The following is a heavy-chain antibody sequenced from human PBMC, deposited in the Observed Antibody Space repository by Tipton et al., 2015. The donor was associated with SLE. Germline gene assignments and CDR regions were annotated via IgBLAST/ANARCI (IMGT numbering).Heavy chain of an antibody. CDR1: GGSISSYF. D-gene: IGHD3-10*01. Sequence: TLSLTCTVSGGSISSYFWFWIRQPPGKGLEWMGNIYYSGSTNYNPSLKIRVTISVDTTKNQFTLKLSSVTAAGTAVYSYSRCGSGRYYNGYYFDYWGQGTLVTVSS. J-gene: IGHJ4*02. CDR2: IYYSGST. V-gene: IGHV4-59*12. CDR3: SRCGSGRYYNGYYFDY.